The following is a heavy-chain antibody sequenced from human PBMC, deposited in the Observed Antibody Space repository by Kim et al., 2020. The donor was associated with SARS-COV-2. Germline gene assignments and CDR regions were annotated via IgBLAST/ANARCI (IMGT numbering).Heavy chain of an antibody. V-gene: IGHV1-46*01. J-gene: IGHJ1*01. CDR3: GRDQRLLWFGSAAVGDEYFHH. CDR2: INPSGGST. CDR1: GYTFTSYY. Sequence: ASVKVSCKASGYTFTSYYMHWVRQAPGQGLEWMGVINPSGGSTNYAQKFQGRVTMTKDTSTRTVYMELSSLRSEDTAVYYCGRDQRLLWFGSAAVGDEYFHHWGQGTLVTVSS. D-gene: IGHD3-10*01.